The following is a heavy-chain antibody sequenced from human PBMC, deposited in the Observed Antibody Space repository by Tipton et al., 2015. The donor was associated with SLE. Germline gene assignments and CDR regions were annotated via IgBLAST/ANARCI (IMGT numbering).Heavy chain of an antibody. V-gene: IGHV3-30*04. CDR2: ISYDGSNQ. CDR3: VKGNTYYYDASAAGFDY. D-gene: IGHD3-22*01. Sequence: SLRLSCVASRFTFSTYAMHWVRQAPGKGLEWVAVISYDGSNQNYADSVKGRFSISRDNSRNTLYLQMNSLRAEDTGVYYCVKGNTYYYDASAAGFDYWGQGTLVTVSS. J-gene: IGHJ4*02. CDR1: RFTFSTYA.